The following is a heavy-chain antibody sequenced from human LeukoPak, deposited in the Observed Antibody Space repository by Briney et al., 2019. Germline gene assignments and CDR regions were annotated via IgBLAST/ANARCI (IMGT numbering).Heavy chain of an antibody. Sequence: SETLSLTCTVSGGSISSYYWSWIRQPPGKGLEWIGYIYYRGSTNYNPSLKSRVTISVDTSKNQFSLKLSSVTAADTAVYYCARLFRPQLSKPDDAFDIWGQGTMVTVSS. J-gene: IGHJ3*02. V-gene: IGHV4-59*08. CDR2: IYYRGST. CDR3: ARLFRPQLSKPDDAFDI. D-gene: IGHD5-18*01. CDR1: GGSISSYY.